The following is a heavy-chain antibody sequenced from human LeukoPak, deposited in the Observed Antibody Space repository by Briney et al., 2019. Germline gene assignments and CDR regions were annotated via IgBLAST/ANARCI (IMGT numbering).Heavy chain of an antibody. Sequence: PSETLSLTCTVSGGSISSSSYYCGWIRQPPGKGLEWIGSIYYSGSTYYNPSLKSRVTISVATSKNQFSLKLSSVTAADTAVYYCARVLGRGGYAYFDYWGQGTLVTVSS. CDR3: ARVLGRGGYAYFDY. CDR1: GGSISSSSYY. J-gene: IGHJ4*02. V-gene: IGHV4-39*01. CDR2: IYYSGST. D-gene: IGHD5-12*01.